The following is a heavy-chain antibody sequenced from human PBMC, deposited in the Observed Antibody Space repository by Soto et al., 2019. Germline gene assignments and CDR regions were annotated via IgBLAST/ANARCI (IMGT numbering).Heavy chain of an antibody. D-gene: IGHD6-13*01. CDR1: GYTFTSYG. J-gene: IGHJ6*02. V-gene: IGHV1-18*01. CDR2: ISAYNGNT. Sequence: ASVKVSCKASGYTFTSYGLSWVRQAPGQGLEWMGWISAYNGNTKYAQKVQDRVTMTTDTPTNTAYMELRSLRSDDTAVYYCARGAPISIAGYYYYGMDVWGQGTTVTVSS. CDR3: ARGAPISIAGYYYYGMDV.